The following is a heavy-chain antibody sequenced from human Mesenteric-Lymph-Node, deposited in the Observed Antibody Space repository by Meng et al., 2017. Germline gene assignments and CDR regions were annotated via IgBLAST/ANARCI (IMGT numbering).Heavy chain of an antibody. J-gene: IGHJ3*02. D-gene: IGHD2-21*01. Sequence: GSLRLSCTVSGGSISSYYWSWIRQPAGKGLEWIGHIYTSGSTNYNPSLKSRVTISVDTSKNQFSLKLSSVTAADTAVYYCARDVWGLESAFDIWGQGTMVTVSS. CDR3: ARDVWGLESAFDI. CDR2: IYTSGST. CDR1: GGSISSYY. V-gene: IGHV4-4*07.